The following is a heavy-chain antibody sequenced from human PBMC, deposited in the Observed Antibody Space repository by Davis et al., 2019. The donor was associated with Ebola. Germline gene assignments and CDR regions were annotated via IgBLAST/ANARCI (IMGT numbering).Heavy chain of an antibody. V-gene: IGHV1-69*13. CDR1: GGTFSSYA. Sequence: SVKVSCKASGGTFSSYAISWVRQAPGQGLEWMGGIIPIFGTANYAQKFQGRVTITADESTSTAYMELSSLRSEDTAVYYCARDWAMTTVTTLDYWGQGTLVTVSS. J-gene: IGHJ4*02. D-gene: IGHD4-17*01. CDR3: ARDWAMTTVTTLDY. CDR2: IIPIFGTA.